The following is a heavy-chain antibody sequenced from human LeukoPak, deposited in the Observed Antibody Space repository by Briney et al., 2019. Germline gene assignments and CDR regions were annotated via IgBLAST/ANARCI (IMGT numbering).Heavy chain of an antibody. CDR1: GFTFSSYA. CDR3: ARDLSSSRPYYFDY. D-gene: IGHD6-13*01. V-gene: IGHV3-30-3*01. Sequence: PGGSLRLSCAASGFTFSSYAMHWVRQAPGKGLEWVAVISYDGSNKYYADSVKGRFTISRDNSKNTLYLQMNSLRAEDTAVYYCARDLSSSRPYYFDYWGQGTLVTVSS. CDR2: ISYDGSNK. J-gene: IGHJ4*02.